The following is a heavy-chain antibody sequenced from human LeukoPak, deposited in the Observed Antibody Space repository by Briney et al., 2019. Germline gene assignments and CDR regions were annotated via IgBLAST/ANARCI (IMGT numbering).Heavy chain of an antibody. J-gene: IGHJ3*02. CDR3: ARQNCGGDCPHDAFDI. V-gene: IGHV4-4*02. CDR2: IYHSGST. D-gene: IGHD2-21*02. Sequence: PSGTLSLTCAVSGGSISSSNWWSWVRQPPEKGLEWIGEIYHSGSTNYNPSLKSRVTISVDKSKNQFSLKLSSVTAADTAVYYCARQNCGGDCPHDAFDIWGQGTMVTVSS. CDR1: GGSISSSNW.